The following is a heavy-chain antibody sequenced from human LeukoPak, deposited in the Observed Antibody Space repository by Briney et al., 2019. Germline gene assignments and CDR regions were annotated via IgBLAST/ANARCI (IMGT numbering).Heavy chain of an antibody. V-gene: IGHV3-21*06. Sequence: PGGSLRLSCSASGSSFTSYAMNWVRQAPGKGLEWVSSITTGSSYIYYADSVRGRFSVSRDNAKNSLYLEMNSLRAEDTAVYYCARVEATTARSYYYYYMDAWGKGTTVTVSS. D-gene: IGHD1-1*01. CDR1: GSSFTSYA. CDR2: ITTGSSYI. J-gene: IGHJ6*03. CDR3: ARVEATTARSYYYYYMDA.